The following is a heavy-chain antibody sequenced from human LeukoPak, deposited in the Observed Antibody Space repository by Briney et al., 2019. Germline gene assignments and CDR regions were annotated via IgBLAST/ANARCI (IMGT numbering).Heavy chain of an antibody. CDR3: AAMTSVTTGDY. V-gene: IGHV3-30*02. CDR2: IPYDGSDK. CDR1: GFPFSSYG. D-gene: IGHD4-11*01. Sequence: GGSLRLSCAAAGFPFSSYGMHWVRQAPGKGLEWVAFIPYDGSDKFYADSVKGRFTISRDNSKNTLYLQMNSLRAEDTAVYYCAAMTSVTTGDYWGQGTLVTVSS. J-gene: IGHJ4*02.